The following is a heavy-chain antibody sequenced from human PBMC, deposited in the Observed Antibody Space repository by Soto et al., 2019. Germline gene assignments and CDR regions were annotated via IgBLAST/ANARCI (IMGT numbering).Heavy chain of an antibody. CDR1: GGTFSSYA. CDR2: IIPIFGTA. J-gene: IGHJ6*02. D-gene: IGHD5-12*01. Sequence: ASVKVSCKASGGTFSSYAISWVRQAPGQGLEWMGGIIPIFGTANYAQKFQGRVTITADESTSTAYMELSSLRSEDTAVYYCARPPLGYSGYDSLGYYGMDVWGQGTTVTVSS. V-gene: IGHV1-69*13. CDR3: ARPPLGYSGYDSLGYYGMDV.